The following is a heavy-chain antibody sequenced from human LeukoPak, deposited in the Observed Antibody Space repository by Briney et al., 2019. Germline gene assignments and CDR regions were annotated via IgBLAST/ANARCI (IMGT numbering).Heavy chain of an antibody. V-gene: IGHV3-33*01. CDR3: VRVAVAGNLNNWFDP. J-gene: IGHJ5*02. CDR2: IWYDGSNK. Sequence: GGSLRLSCAASGFTFSNYGMHWVRRAPGKGLEWVAVIWYDGSNKYYADSVKGRFTISRDNSKNTLYLQMNSLRAEDAAVYYCVRVAVAGNLNNWFDPWGQGTLVTVSS. D-gene: IGHD6-19*01. CDR1: GFTFSNYG.